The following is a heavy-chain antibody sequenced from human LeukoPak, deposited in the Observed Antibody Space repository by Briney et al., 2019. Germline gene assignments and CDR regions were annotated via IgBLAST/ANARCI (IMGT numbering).Heavy chain of an antibody. CDR2: ISSSSSYI. Sequence: GGSLRLSCAAPGFTFSSYSMNWVRQAPGKGLEWVSSISSSSSYIYYADSVKGRFTISRDNAKNSLYLQMNSLRAEDTAVYYCARDRSMIVGAGDDYWGQGTLVTVSS. J-gene: IGHJ4*02. CDR1: GFTFSSYS. CDR3: ARDRSMIVGAGDDY. D-gene: IGHD3-22*01. V-gene: IGHV3-21*01.